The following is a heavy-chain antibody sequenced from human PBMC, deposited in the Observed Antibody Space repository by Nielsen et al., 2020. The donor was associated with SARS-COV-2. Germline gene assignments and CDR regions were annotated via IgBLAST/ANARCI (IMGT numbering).Heavy chain of an antibody. D-gene: IGHD6-13*01. J-gene: IGHJ4*02. V-gene: IGHV3-30*03. CDR1: GFTVSSNY. CDR3: ARDLLAAAVDY. CDR2: ISYDGSNE. Sequence: GESLKISCAASGFTVSSNYMSWVRQAPGKGLEWVAVISYDGSNEFYADSVKGRFTISRDNSKNTVYLQLNSLRAEDTAVYYCARDLLAAAVDYWGQGTLVTVSS.